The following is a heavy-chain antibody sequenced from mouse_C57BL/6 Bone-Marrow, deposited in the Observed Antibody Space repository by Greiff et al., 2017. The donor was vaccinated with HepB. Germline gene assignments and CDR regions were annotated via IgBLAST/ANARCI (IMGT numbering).Heavy chain of an antibody. J-gene: IGHJ1*03. CDR1: GYTFTSYW. V-gene: IGHV1-69*01. Sequence: VQLQQPGAELVMPGASVKLSCKASGYTFTSYWMHWVKQRPGQGLEWIGEIDPSDSYTNYNQKFKGKSTLTVDKSSSTAYMQLSSLTSEDSAVYYCAKPYYGSGYWYFDVWGTGTTVTVSS. CDR2: IDPSDSYT. D-gene: IGHD1-1*01. CDR3: AKPYYGSGYWYFDV.